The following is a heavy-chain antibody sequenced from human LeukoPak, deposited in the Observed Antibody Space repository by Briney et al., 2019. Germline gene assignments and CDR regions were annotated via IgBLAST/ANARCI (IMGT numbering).Heavy chain of an antibody. V-gene: IGHV1-2*02. D-gene: IGHD3-10*01. CDR2: INPNSGGT. J-gene: IGHJ6*03. Sequence: ASVKVSCKASGYTFTGYYMHWVRQAPGQGLEWMGWINPNSGGTNYAQKFQGRVTMTRDTSISTAYMELSRLRSDDTAVYYCARDHEPMGAYYYYMDVWGRGTTVTISS. CDR3: ARDHEPMGAYYYYMDV. CDR1: GYTFTGYY.